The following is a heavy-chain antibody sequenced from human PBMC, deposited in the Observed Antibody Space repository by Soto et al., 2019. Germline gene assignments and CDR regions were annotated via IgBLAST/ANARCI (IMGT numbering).Heavy chain of an antibody. D-gene: IGHD2-2*01. V-gene: IGHV3-7*05. CDR2: INQAGSEK. CDR1: GVGFSGYW. J-gene: IGHJ4*02. CDR3: ATYCSSASCRSY. Sequence: GGSLRLSCAASGVGFSGYWMSWVRQAPGKGLEWVANINQAGSEKYYVDSVRGRFTISRDNAKNSLYLQLNSLRVEDTAVYYCATYCSSASCRSYWGLGALVTVSS.